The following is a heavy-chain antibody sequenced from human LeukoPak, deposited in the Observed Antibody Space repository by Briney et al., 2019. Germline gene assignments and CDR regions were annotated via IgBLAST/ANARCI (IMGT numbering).Heavy chain of an antibody. Sequence: SWIRQHPGKGLEWMGRIDPSDSFTNYSPSFQGHVTISTDKSISTAYLQWTSLRASDTAIYYCARRYSSGWYSNAEYFQHWGQGTLVTVSS. V-gene: IGHV5-10-1*01. D-gene: IGHD6-19*01. J-gene: IGHJ1*01. CDR3: ARRYSSGWYSNAEYFQH. CDR2: IDPSDSFT.